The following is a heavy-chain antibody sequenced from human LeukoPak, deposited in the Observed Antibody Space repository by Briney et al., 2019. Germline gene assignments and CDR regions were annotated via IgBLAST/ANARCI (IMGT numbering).Heavy chain of an antibody. Sequence: GGSVRLSCVASGFTFSSYWMKWVRRAPGKGLEWVANIEQDGSEIYYVDSVKGRFTISRDNAKNSLYLQMNSLRAEDTAVYHCARDRGWFAMDVWGQGTTVTASS. CDR2: IEQDGSEI. CDR3: ARDRGWFAMDV. J-gene: IGHJ6*02. D-gene: IGHD3-10*01. V-gene: IGHV3-7*01. CDR1: GFTFSSYW.